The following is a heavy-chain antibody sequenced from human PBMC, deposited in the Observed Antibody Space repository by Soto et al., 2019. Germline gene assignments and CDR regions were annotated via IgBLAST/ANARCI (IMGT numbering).Heavy chain of an antibody. CDR2: ISNRGRTL. V-gene: IGHV3-11*01. CDR1: GFTFSDYY. Sequence: QVQLVESGGGLVKPGGSLRLSCAASGFTFSDYYMSWIRQAPGKGLEWVSYISNRGRTLYYADSMKGRFTISSDNAKNSLDQQIDSLRSEDTDVYYCARDLVAVSEGVYSSSSGGYFFDFWGQVTLVTVSS. J-gene: IGHJ4*02. CDR3: ARDLVAVSEGVYSSSSGGYFFDF. D-gene: IGHD6-6*01.